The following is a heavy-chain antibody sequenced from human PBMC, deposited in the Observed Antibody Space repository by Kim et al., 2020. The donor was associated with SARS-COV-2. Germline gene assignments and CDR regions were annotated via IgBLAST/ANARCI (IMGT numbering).Heavy chain of an antibody. D-gene: IGHD2-2*01. CDR3: ARLVVPAAKRDAFDI. Sequence: PALKARVTISVDTSKNPFSRELSSVTAADTAVYYCARLVVPAAKRDAFDIWGQGTMVTVSS. V-gene: IGHV4-39*01. J-gene: IGHJ3*02.